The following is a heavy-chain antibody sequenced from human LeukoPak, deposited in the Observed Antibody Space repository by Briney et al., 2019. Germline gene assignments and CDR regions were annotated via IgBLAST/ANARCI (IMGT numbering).Heavy chain of an antibody. CDR3: ARDRRGGNFFGY. D-gene: IGHD4-23*01. J-gene: IGHJ4*02. CDR2: IFYSGST. CDR1: GDSITSGGYY. Sequence: SQTLSLTCIFSGDSITSGGYYWSWIRQHPGKGLEWIGFIFYSGSTFYNPSLKSRVTMSVDTSKNQFSLKLSSVTAADTAVYYCARDRRGGNFFGYWGQGTLVSVSS. V-gene: IGHV4-31*03.